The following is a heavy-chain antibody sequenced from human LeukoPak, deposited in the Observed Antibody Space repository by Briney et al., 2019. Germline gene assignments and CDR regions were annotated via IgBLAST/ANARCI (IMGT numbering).Heavy chain of an antibody. Sequence: PGGSLRLSCAASGFAVSNKFMYWVRQARGKGLEWVSVIRVGDVTHYADSVKGRFTTSRDSSKNTVYLQMESLRVEDTAVYYCAREDNGGATDDGFDVWGRGTVVIVSS. J-gene: IGHJ3*01. V-gene: IGHV3-53*01. CDR2: IRVGDVT. CDR3: AREDNGGATDDGFDV. CDR1: GFAVSNKF. D-gene: IGHD3-16*01.